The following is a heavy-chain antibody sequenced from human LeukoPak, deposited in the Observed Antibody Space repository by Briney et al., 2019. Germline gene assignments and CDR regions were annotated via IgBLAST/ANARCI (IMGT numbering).Heavy chain of an antibody. J-gene: IGHJ4*02. CDR3: ARGGYCSGGSCYALVPLDY. Sequence: GASVKVSCKASGYTFTSYGISWVRQAPGQGLEWMGWISAYNGNTNYAQKLQGRVTMTTDTSTSTAYMELRSLRSDDTAVYYCARGGYCSGGSCYALVPLDYWGQGTLVTVSS. V-gene: IGHV1-18*01. D-gene: IGHD2-15*01. CDR2: ISAYNGNT. CDR1: GYTFTSYG.